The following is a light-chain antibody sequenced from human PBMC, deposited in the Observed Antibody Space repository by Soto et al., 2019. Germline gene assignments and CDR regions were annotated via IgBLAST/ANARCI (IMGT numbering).Light chain of an antibody. CDR1: SSDIGGYNH. Sequence: QSALTQPASMSGSPGQSVTISCAGTSSDIGGYNHVSWYQHHPGTAPKLIIYDVSSRPSGVSHRFSASKSGNTASLTISGLQAEDEADYYCSSFSVASPLFGTGTQLTVL. V-gene: IGLV2-14*01. CDR2: DVS. J-gene: IGLJ6*01. CDR3: SSFSVASPL.